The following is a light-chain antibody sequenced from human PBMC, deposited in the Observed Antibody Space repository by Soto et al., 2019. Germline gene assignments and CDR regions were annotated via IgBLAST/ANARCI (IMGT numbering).Light chain of an antibody. CDR2: GAS. Sequence: EIVMTQSPATVSVSPGERATLSCRASQSFSSNLSCYQQKPGQAPRLLIYGASTRATGIPDRFSGSGSGTGFTLTISRLEPEDFAVYFCQQYGDSITFGQGTRLEI. CDR3: QQYGDSIT. J-gene: IGKJ5*01. CDR1: QSFSSN. V-gene: IGKV3D-15*01.